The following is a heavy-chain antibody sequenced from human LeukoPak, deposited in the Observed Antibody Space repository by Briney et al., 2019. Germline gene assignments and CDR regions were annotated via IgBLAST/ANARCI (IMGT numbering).Heavy chain of an antibody. CDR2: IIPIFGTA. Sequence: ASVKVSCKASGGTFSSYAISWVRQAPGQGLEWMGGIIPIFGTANYAQKFQGRVTITADKSTSTAYMELSSLRSEDTVVYYCARGKGGQWLVRPGSYNYYYMDVWGKGTTVTVSS. CDR3: ARGKGGQWLVRPGSYNYYYMDV. D-gene: IGHD6-19*01. CDR1: GGTFSSYA. J-gene: IGHJ6*03. V-gene: IGHV1-69*06.